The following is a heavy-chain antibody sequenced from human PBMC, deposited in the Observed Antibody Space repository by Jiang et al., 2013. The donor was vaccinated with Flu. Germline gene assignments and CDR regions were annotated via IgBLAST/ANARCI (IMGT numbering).Heavy chain of an antibody. Sequence: LRISCKGSGYSFTSYWISWVRQMPGKGLEWMGRIDPSDSYTNYSPSFQGHVTISADKSISTAYPQWSSLKASDTAMYYCAILGGSSWYLGRPTYFDYWGQGTLVTVSS. J-gene: IGHJ4*02. CDR2: IDPSDSYT. CDR3: AILGGSSWYLGRPTYFDY. V-gene: IGHV5-10-1*01. D-gene: IGHD6-13*01. CDR1: GYSFTSYW.